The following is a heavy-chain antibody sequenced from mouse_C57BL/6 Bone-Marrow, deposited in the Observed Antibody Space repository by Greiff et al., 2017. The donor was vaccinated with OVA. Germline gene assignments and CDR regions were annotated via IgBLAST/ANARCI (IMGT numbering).Heavy chain of an antibody. CDR3: ARGSGYLY. D-gene: IGHD3-2*02. CDR1: GYTFTSYG. J-gene: IGHJ2*01. V-gene: IGHV1-81*01. CDR2: IYPRSGNT. Sequence: QVQLQQSGAELARPGASVKLSCKASGYTFTSYGISWVKQRTGQGLEWIGEIYPRSGNTYYNEKFKGKATLTADKSSSTAYMELRSLTSEDSAVYFCARGSGYLYWGQGTTLTVSS.